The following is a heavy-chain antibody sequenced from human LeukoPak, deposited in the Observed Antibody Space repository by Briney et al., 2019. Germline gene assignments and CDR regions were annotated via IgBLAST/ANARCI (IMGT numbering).Heavy chain of an antibody. CDR1: GGSISSSSYY. J-gene: IGHJ4*02. D-gene: IGHD1-26*01. CDR3: ATVGELFLGVLPLYFDY. CDR2: IYYSGST. Sequence: SETLSLTCTVTGGSISSSSYYWGWIRQPPGKGLEWIGSIYYSGSTYYNPSLKSRVTISVDTSKNQFSLKLSSVTAADTAVYYCATVGELFLGVLPLYFDYWGQGTLVTVSS. V-gene: IGHV4-39*07.